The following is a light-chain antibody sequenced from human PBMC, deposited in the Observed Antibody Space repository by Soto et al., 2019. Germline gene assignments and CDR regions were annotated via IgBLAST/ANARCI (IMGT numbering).Light chain of an antibody. CDR2: GAS. CDR1: QSVSSSY. Sequence: EIVLTQSPGTLSLSPGERATLSCRASQSVSSSYLVWYQQKPGQAPRLLIYGASSRATGIPDRFSGSGSGTDFTLTISRLEPEDFAVYYCQQYRSPLTFGGGTKVEIK. J-gene: IGKJ4*01. CDR3: QQYRSPLT. V-gene: IGKV3-20*01.